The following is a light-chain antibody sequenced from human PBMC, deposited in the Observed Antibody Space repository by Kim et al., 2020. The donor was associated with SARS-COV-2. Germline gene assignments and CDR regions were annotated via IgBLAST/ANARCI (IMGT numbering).Light chain of an antibody. CDR3: QHYYDSPHT. V-gene: IGKV4-1*01. CDR1: QSIFPSSNHKNY. CDR2: WAS. J-gene: IGKJ2*01. Sequence: PTTNCKSSQSIFPSSNHKNYLAWYHQQPGQPPKLLIYWASSRASGVPDRFSGSGSGTDFTLAISGLQAEDVGVYYCQHYYDSPHTFGQGTKLEI.